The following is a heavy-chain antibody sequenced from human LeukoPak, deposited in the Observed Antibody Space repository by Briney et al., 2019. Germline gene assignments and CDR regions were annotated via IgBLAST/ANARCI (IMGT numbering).Heavy chain of an antibody. CDR1: GFTFSDYY. J-gene: IGHJ4*02. CDR2: ISSSGSTI. V-gene: IGHV3-11*01. CDR3: ARDVRYSYGYDYFDY. Sequence: PGGSLRLSCAASGFTFSDYYMSWIRQAPGKGLEWASYISSSGSTIYYADSVKGRFTISRDNAKNSLYLQMNSLRAEDTAVYYCARDVRYSYGYDYFDYWGQGTLVTVSS. D-gene: IGHD5-18*01.